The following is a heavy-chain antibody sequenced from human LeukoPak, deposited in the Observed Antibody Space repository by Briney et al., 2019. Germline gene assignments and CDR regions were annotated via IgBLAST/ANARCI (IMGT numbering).Heavy chain of an antibody. Sequence: SVKVSCKASGGTFSSYAISWVRQAPGQGLEWMGRIIPIFGTANYAQKFQGRITITTDESTSTAYMELSSLRSEDTAVYYCARGGYSQNWFDPWGQGTLVTVSS. CDR1: GGTFSSYA. V-gene: IGHV1-69*05. CDR3: ARGGYSQNWFDP. CDR2: IIPIFGTA. J-gene: IGHJ5*02. D-gene: IGHD4-23*01.